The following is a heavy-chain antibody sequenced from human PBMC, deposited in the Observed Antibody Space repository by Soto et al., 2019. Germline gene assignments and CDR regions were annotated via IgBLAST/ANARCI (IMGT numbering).Heavy chain of an antibody. Sequence: ASVKVSCKASGYTFTSYAMHWVRQAPGQRLEWMGWINAGNGNTKYAKKVQGRVTMTTDTSTGTAYMELRSLRSDDTAVYYCARGVGSGSYYNQYNWFDPWGQGTLVTVSS. CDR1: GYTFTSYA. D-gene: IGHD3-10*01. V-gene: IGHV1-3*01. CDR3: ARGVGSGSYYNQYNWFDP. CDR2: INAGNGNT. J-gene: IGHJ5*02.